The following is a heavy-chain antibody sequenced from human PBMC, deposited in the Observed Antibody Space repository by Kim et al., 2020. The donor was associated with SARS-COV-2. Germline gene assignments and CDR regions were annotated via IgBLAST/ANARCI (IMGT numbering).Heavy chain of an antibody. CDR1: GFTFSSYA. V-gene: IGHV3-23*01. J-gene: IGHJ6*02. CDR2: ISGSGGST. CDR3: AKDAHTADYYGMDV. Sequence: GGSLRLSCAASGFTFSSYAMSWVRQAPGKGLEWVSVISGSGGSTYYADSVKGRFTISRDNSKNSLYLQMNSLRAEDTAVYYCAKDAHTADYYGMDVWGQGTTVTVSS. D-gene: IGHD4-17*01.